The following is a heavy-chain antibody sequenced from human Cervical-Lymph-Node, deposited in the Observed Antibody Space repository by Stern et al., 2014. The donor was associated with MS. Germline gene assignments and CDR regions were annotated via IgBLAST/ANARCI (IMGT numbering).Heavy chain of an antibody. J-gene: IGHJ5*02. CDR3: ARHLARLAAAGFNP. CDR2: ISASGVAT. D-gene: IGHD6-13*01. Sequence: QVHLVESGGGLVEPGGSLRLTCAASGFTFSDYYMSWVRQAPGKGLEWIAYISASGVATSHADAVKGRFTISRDNAKNSLYLQMHSLRVEDTAVYYCARHLARLAAAGFNPWGQGTLVTVSS. CDR1: GFTFSDYY. V-gene: IGHV3-11*01.